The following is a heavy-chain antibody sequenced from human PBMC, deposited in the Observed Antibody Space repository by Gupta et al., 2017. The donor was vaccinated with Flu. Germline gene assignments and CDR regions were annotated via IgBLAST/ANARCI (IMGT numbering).Heavy chain of an antibody. D-gene: IGHD6-6*01. CDR3: ARDIEQIVKYYYFDGLDV. J-gene: IGHJ6*02. CDR1: GYTFTNYD. Sequence: KASGYTFTNYDINWVRQATGQGLEWMGWMSPNSGITGYAQKFQGRVTMTRNTSISTAYMELSSLRSDDTAVYYCARDIEQIVKYYYFDGLDVWGQGTTVTVSS. CDR2: MSPNSGIT. V-gene: IGHV1-8*01.